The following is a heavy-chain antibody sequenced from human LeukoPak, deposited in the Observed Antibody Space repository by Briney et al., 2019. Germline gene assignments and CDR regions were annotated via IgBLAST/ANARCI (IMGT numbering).Heavy chain of an antibody. Sequence: SETLSLTCTVSGGSISSYYWSWIRQPPGKGLEWIGYIYYSGSTNYNPSLKSRVTISVDTSTNQFSLKLSSVTAADTAVYYCAREYSSSWYGPYYYGMDVWGQGTTVTVSS. CDR1: GGSISSYY. D-gene: IGHD6-13*01. V-gene: IGHV4-59*01. J-gene: IGHJ6*02. CDR2: IYYSGST. CDR3: AREYSSSWYGPYYYGMDV.